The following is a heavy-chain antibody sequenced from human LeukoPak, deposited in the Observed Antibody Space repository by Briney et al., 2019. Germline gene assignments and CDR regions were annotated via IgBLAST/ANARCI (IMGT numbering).Heavy chain of an antibody. Sequence: SSETLSLTCTVSGGSISSSSYYWGWIRQPPGKGLGWIGSIYYSGSTYYNPSLKSRVTISVDTSKNQFSLKLSSVTAADTAVYYCARRRQQQLVLRFYWYFDLWGRGTLVTVSS. CDR1: GGSISSSSYY. CDR3: ARRRQQQLVLRFYWYFDL. J-gene: IGHJ2*01. D-gene: IGHD6-13*01. V-gene: IGHV4-39*01. CDR2: IYYSGST.